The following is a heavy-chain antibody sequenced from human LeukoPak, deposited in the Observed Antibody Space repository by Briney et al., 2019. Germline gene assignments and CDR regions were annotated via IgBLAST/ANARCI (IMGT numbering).Heavy chain of an antibody. CDR3: SSQRATLVYCGGGACRLDY. CDR2: FFYSAIT. V-gene: IGHV4-31*03. CDR1: GDSISSTDYF. D-gene: IGHD2-21*01. J-gene: IGHJ4*02. Sequence: SETLSLTCTVSGDSISSTDYFWSWIRQHPGNGMEWLGYFFYSAITSYNPSLKTRVTISVETSKSQFSLKVTAVTAAARAVYSCSSQRATLVYCGGGACRLDYWGQGTLVTVSS.